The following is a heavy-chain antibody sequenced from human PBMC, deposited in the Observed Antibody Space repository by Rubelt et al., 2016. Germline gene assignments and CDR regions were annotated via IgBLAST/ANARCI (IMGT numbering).Heavy chain of an antibody. CDR3: ASIVVRYFQH. D-gene: IGHD3-22*01. CDR1: GGSFSGYY. J-gene: IGHJ1*01. Sequence: QVQLQQWGAGLLKPSETLPLTCAVYGGSFSGYYWSWIRQPPGKGLEWIGYLYYSGSTNYNPSLKSRVTISVDTSKNRFSLKLSAVTAADTAVYYCASIVVRYFQHWGQGTLVTVSS. CDR2: LYYSGST. V-gene: IGHV4-34*11.